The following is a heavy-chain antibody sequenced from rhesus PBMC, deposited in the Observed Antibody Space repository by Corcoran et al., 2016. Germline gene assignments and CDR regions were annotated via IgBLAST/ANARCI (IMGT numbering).Heavy chain of an antibody. D-gene: IGHD2-27*01. Sequence: EVQLVESGGGLVQPGGSLRLSCAASGFTFSSYDMSWVRQAPGKGVEWVSSISSASSYIYYADSVKGRFTISRDNAKNSLSLQMNSLRAEDTAVYYCTRDIVVVFTAIQFDYWGQGVLVTVSS. CDR3: TRDIVVVFTAIQFDY. V-gene: IGHV3S16*01. CDR2: ISSASSYI. J-gene: IGHJ4*01. CDR1: GFTFSSYD.